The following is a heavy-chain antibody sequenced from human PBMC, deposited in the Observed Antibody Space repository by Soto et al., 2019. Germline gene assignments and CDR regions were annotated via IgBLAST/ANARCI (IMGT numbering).Heavy chain of an antibody. CDR2: IYYSGST. CDR3: ASCITMVRGVIITSNWFDP. Sequence: QVQLQESGPGLVKPSQTLSLTCTVSGGSISSGDYYWSWIRQPPGKGLEWIGYIYYSGSTYYNPSLKSRVTISVDTSKHQFSLKLSSVTAADTAVYYCASCITMVRGVIITSNWFDPWGQGTLVTVSS. V-gene: IGHV4-30-4*01. D-gene: IGHD3-10*01. J-gene: IGHJ5*02. CDR1: GGSISSGDYY.